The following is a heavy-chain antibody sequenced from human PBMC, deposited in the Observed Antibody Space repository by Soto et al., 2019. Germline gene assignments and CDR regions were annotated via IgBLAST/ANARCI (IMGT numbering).Heavy chain of an antibody. CDR3: ARNVLLWFGEPKAPFDY. D-gene: IGHD3-10*01. J-gene: IGHJ4*02. V-gene: IGHV4-39*01. CDR2: IYYSGST. CDR1: GGSISSSSYY. Sequence: SETLSLTCTVSGGSISSSSYYWGWIRKPPGKGLEWIGSIYYSGSTYYNPSLKSRVTISVDTSKNQFSLKLSSVTAADTAVYYCARNVLLWFGEPKAPFDYWGQGTLVTVSS.